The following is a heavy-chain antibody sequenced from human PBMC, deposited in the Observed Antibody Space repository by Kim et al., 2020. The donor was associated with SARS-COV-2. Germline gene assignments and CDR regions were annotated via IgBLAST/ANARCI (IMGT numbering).Heavy chain of an antibody. J-gene: IGHJ4*02. V-gene: IGHV1-69*13. CDR2: IIPIFGTA. CDR1: GGTFSSYA. D-gene: IGHD3-22*01. Sequence: SVKVSCKASGGTFSSYAISWVRQAPGQGLEWMGGIIPIFGTANYAQKFQGRVTITADESTSTAYMELSSLRSEDTAVYYCARDGSPYYDSSGYYPFDYWGQGTLVTVSS. CDR3: ARDGSPYYDSSGYYPFDY.